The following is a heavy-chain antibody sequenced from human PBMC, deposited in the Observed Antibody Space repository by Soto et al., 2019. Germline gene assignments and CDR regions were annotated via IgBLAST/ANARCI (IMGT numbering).Heavy chain of an antibody. CDR1: GGSISSYY. J-gene: IGHJ5*02. CDR2: IYYSGST. Sequence: QVQLQESGPGLVKPSETLSLTCTVSGGSISSYYWSWIRQPPGKGLEWIGYIYYSGSTNYNPSLKCRVTISVDTSNNQFSLKLSSVTAADTAVYYCARTSRVYNWFDPWGQGTLVVVSS. CDR3: ARTSRVYNWFDP. V-gene: IGHV4-59*08. D-gene: IGHD2-8*01.